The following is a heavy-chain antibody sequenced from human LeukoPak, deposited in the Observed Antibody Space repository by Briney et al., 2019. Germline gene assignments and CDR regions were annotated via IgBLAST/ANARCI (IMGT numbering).Heavy chain of an antibody. D-gene: IGHD3-10*01. V-gene: IGHV3-30*02. J-gene: IGHJ4*02. Sequence: GGSLRLSCAASGFTFSSYGMHWVRQAPGKGLEWVAFIRYDGSNKYYADSVKGRFTISRDNSKNTLYLQMNSLRAEDTAVYYCARGDLLWFGELLSSFDYWGQGTLVTVSS. CDR1: GFTFSSYG. CDR3: ARGDLLWFGELLSSFDY. CDR2: IRYDGSNK.